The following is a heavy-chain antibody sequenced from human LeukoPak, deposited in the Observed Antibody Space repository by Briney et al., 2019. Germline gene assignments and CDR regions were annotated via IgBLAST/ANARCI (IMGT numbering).Heavy chain of an antibody. V-gene: IGHV3-21*01. J-gene: IGHJ4*02. D-gene: IGHD2-2*01. Sequence: PGGSLRLSCAASGFTFSSYSMNWVRQAPGKGLEWVSSISSSSSYIYYADSVKGRFTISKDNAKNTVYLQMNNLRAEDTAVYYCVSFYETYWGRGTLVTVSS. CDR2: ISSSSSYI. CDR1: GFTFSSYS. CDR3: VSFYETY.